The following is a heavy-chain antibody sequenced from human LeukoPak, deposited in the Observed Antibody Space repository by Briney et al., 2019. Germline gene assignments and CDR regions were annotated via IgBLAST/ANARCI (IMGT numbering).Heavy chain of an antibody. D-gene: IGHD2-21*02. Sequence: GGSLRLSCAASGFTFSNYWVSWVRQVPGKGLEYVANIKKDGSEKYHVDSVKGRFTISRDNAKSTLYLQMNSLRAEDAAVYYCARVLHTSTDCLDYWGQGTLVTVSS. CDR2: IKKDGSEK. J-gene: IGHJ4*02. CDR1: GFTFSNYW. V-gene: IGHV3-7*01. CDR3: ARVLHTSTDCLDY.